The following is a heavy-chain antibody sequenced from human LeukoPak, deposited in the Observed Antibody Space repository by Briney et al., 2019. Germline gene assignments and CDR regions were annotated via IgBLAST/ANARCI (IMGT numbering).Heavy chain of an antibody. Sequence: SETLSLTCTVSGDSISGSYWTWVRQPPGQGLEWIGQIHYSGRADYNPSLKRRITISVDTSKNQMSLTLTSVTAADTAIYYCVKFGVDYDLGVWGQGTTVTVSS. CDR2: IHYSGRA. V-gene: IGHV4-59*01. D-gene: IGHD3-16*01. CDR3: VKFGVDYDLGV. CDR1: GDSISGSY. J-gene: IGHJ6*02.